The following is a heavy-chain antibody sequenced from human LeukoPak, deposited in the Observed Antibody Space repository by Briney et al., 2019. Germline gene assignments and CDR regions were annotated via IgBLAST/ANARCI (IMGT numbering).Heavy chain of an antibody. Sequence: SETLSLTCTVSRGSIRNYYWSWIRQPPGKGLEWIGYIYYSGSTNYNPSLKSRVTMSVDTSKNQFSLKVSSVTAADTAVYFCAREIPGAGHFDYWGQGALVTVSS. CDR3: AREIPGAGHFDY. V-gene: IGHV4-59*01. CDR2: IYYSGST. D-gene: IGHD6-13*01. CDR1: RGSIRNYY. J-gene: IGHJ4*02.